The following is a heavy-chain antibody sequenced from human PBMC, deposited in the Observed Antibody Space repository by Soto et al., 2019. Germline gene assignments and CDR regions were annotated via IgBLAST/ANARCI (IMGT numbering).Heavy chain of an antibody. CDR2: ISGSGRDT. Sequence: PGGSLRLSCEASGFTYFSSFAMSWVRQAPGKGLEWVSGISGSGRDTYYSDSVKGRHTISRDNSKNTLFLQMNSLRAEDAASYYCAKEGLGEVGTFIDFCGHGILVNVSS. CDR1: GFTYFSSFA. J-gene: IGHJ4*01. V-gene: IGHV3-23*01. D-gene: IGHD6-13*01. CDR3: AKEGLGEVGTFIDF.